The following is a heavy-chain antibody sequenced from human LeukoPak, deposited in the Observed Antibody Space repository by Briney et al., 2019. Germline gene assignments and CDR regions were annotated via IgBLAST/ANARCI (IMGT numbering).Heavy chain of an antibody. V-gene: IGHV1-69*05. Sequence: SVKVSCKASGGTFSSYAISWVRQAPGQGLEWMGGIIPIFGTANYAQKFQGRVTITTDESTSTAYMELSNLRSEDTAVYYCAREARITMIVVGEDAFDIWGQGTMVTVSS. CDR2: IIPIFGTA. CDR3: AREARITMIVVGEDAFDI. CDR1: GGTFSSYA. D-gene: IGHD3-22*01. J-gene: IGHJ3*02.